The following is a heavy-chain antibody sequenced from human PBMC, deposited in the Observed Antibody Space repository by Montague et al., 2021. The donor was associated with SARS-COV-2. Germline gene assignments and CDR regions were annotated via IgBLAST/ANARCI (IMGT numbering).Heavy chain of an antibody. D-gene: IGHD2-2*02. CDR3: ASPTLGYGSSTSCYSDWFDP. V-gene: IGHV4-34*01. Sequence: SETLSLTCAVYGGSFSGYYWSWIRQPPGKGPEWIGESNHSGSTNYNPSLKSRVTISVDTAKNQFSLKLSSVTAADTAVYYCASPTLGYGSSTSCYSDWFDPWGQGTLVTVSS. J-gene: IGHJ5*02. CDR2: SNHSGST. CDR1: GGSFSGYY.